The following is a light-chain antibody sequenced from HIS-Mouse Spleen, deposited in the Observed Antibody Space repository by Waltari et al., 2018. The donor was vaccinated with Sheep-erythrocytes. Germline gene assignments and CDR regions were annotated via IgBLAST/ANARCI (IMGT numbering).Light chain of an antibody. CDR3: CSYAGSYTFVV. J-gene: IGLJ2*01. CDR1: SSDVVGYTY. V-gene: IGLV2-11*01. Sequence: QSALTQPRSVSGSPGQSVTISCTGTSSDVVGYTYVPWYQQQPGKAPKLMIYDVSKRPSGVPDRFSGSKSGNTASLTISGLQAEDEADYYCCSYAGSYTFVVFGGGTKLTVL. CDR2: DVS.